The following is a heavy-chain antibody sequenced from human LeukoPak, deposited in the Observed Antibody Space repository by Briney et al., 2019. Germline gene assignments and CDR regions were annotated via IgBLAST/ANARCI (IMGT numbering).Heavy chain of an antibody. J-gene: IGHJ4*02. CDR2: INQDGSQK. D-gene: IGHD3-10*01. Sequence: GGSLRLSCAASGFTFSSYWMSWVRKAPGKGLEWVANINQDGSQKYHVDSVKGRFTISRDNAKKSLYLQMNSLRAEDTAVYYCGRVGAYYGSGSYSDYWGQGTLVTVSS. V-gene: IGHV3-7*01. CDR3: GRVGAYYGSGSYSDY. CDR1: GFTFSSYW.